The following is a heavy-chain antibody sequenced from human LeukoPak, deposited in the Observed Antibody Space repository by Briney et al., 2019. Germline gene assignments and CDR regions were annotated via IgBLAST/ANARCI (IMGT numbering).Heavy chain of an antibody. Sequence: GGSLRISCAASGFTFSSYWKSWVRQAPGKGLEWVANIKQDGSEKYYVDSVKGRFTISRDNAKNSLYLQMNSLRAEDTAVYYCARDRGVYGDYGVDYFDYWGQGTLVTVSS. D-gene: IGHD4-17*01. CDR2: IKQDGSEK. V-gene: IGHV3-7*01. J-gene: IGHJ4*02. CDR1: GFTFSSYW. CDR3: ARDRGVYGDYGVDYFDY.